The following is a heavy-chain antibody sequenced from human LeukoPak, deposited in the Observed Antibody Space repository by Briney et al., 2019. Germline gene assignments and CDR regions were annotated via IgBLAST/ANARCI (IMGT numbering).Heavy chain of an antibody. Sequence: HPGGSLRLSCAASGFTFDDYAMHWVRQAPGKGLEWVSGISWNSGSIGYADSVKGRFTISRDNAKNTLFLQMSSLRAEDTAVYYCAREKFHDYNLDLWGLGTLVTVSS. D-gene: IGHD3-10*01. J-gene: IGHJ5*02. CDR1: GFTFDDYA. V-gene: IGHV3-9*01. CDR2: ISWNSGSI. CDR3: AREKFHDYNLDL.